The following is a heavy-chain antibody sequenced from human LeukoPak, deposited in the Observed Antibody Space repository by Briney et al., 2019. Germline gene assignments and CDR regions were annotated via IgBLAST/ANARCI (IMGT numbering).Heavy chain of an antibody. V-gene: IGHV3-23*01. Sequence: GASLRLSCAASGFTFRNYAMTWVRQAPGKGLECVSAISGSCPNTYYADSVKVRFTISRDNSKNTLYLQMNSLRADDTAVYYCAIGLYGGPFDYWGQGTLVTVSS. CDR2: ISGSCPNT. CDR1: GFTFRNYA. D-gene: IGHD4-17*01. J-gene: IGHJ4*02. CDR3: AIGLYGGPFDY.